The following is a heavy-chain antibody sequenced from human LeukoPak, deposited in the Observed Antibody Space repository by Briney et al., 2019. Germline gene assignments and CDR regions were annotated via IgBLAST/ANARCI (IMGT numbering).Heavy chain of an antibody. CDR1: GGSISSSSYY. CDR3: ARGGATPLDY. CDR2: LYYSGST. Sequence: SETLSLTCTVSGGSISSSSYYWGWIRQPPGKGLEWIGSLYYSGSTYYNPSLKSRVTISVDTSKNQFSLKLSSVTAADTAVYYCARGGATPLDYWGQGTLVTVSS. V-gene: IGHV4-39*07. D-gene: IGHD4/OR15-4a*01. J-gene: IGHJ4*02.